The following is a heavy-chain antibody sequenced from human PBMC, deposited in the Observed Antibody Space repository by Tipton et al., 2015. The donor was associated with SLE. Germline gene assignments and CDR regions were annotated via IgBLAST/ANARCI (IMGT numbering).Heavy chain of an antibody. V-gene: IGHV3-53*05. D-gene: IGHD3-10*01. CDR1: GFSVRNNY. CDR3: ARDPGGFFDL. Sequence: SLRLSCAASGFSVRNNYMSWIRQAPGKGLEWVSVLYNAGNTDYADSVKGRFTISRDNSRNILSLQMNSLRPDDTAVYYCARDPGGFFDLWGRGTLVTASS. CDR2: LYNAGNT. J-gene: IGHJ2*01.